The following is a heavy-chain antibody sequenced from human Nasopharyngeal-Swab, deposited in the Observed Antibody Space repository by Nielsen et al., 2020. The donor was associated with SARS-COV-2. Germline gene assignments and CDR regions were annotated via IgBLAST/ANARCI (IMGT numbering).Heavy chain of an antibody. V-gene: IGHV7-4-1*02. CDR3: ARLSWFGESIYYFDY. Sequence: ASVKVSCKASGYTFTSYAMNWVRQAPGQGLGWMGWINTNTGNPTYAQGFTGRFVFSLDTSVSTAYLQISSLKAEDTAVYYCARLSWFGESIYYFDYWGQGTLVTVSS. CDR1: GYTFTSYA. J-gene: IGHJ4*02. CDR2: INTNTGNP. D-gene: IGHD3-10*01.